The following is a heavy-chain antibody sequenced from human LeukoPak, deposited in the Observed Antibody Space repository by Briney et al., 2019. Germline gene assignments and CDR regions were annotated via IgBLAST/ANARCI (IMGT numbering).Heavy chain of an antibody. CDR1: GYSISSGYY. Sequence: SETMSLTCAVYGYSISSGYYWGWIRQPPGKGRGGIGSIYHSGHTYYNPSLKRRGTMSVDTPKNQFSLKLSSVTAADTAVYYCASPLGGLRLGELSHWGQGTLVTVSS. CDR2: IYHSGHT. V-gene: IGHV4-38-2*01. CDR3: ASPLGGLRLGELSH. J-gene: IGHJ4*02. D-gene: IGHD3-16*02.